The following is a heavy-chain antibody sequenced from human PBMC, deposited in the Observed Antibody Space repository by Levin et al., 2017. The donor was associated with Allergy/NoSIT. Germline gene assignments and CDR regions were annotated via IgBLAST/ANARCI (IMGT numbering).Heavy chain of an antibody. Sequence: SQTLSLTCAISGDRVSSNSAAWHWIRQSPSRGLEWLGRTYYRSRWYNDYEVSVKSRININPDTTKNQFSLQLNSVTPEDTAVYYCARGQPPLAAAGAMDVWGQGTTVTVSS. CDR2: TYYRSRWYN. CDR3: ARGQPPLAAAGAMDV. D-gene: IGHD6-13*01. J-gene: IGHJ6*02. CDR1: GDRVSSNSAA. V-gene: IGHV6-1*01.